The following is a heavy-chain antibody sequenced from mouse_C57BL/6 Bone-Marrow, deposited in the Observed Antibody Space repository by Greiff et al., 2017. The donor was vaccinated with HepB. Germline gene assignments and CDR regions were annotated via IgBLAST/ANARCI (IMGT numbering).Heavy chain of an antibody. J-gene: IGHJ1*03. CDR2: IYPRDGST. D-gene: IGHD2-13*01. Sequence: VQLQQSGPELVKPGASVKLSCKASGYTFTSYDINWVKQRPGQGLEWIGWIYPRDGSTKYNEKFKGKATLTLDTSSSTAYMELHSLTSEDSAVYFCARHRGETYWYFDVWGTGTTVTVSS. V-gene: IGHV1-85*01. CDR1: GYTFTSYD. CDR3: ARHRGETYWYFDV.